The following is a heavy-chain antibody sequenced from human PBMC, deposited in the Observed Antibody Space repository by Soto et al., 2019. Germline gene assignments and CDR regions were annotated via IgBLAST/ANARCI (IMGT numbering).Heavy chain of an antibody. V-gene: IGHV3-23*01. Sequence: GXSKSLSSSVTGFPFSTYVMTWVRPDKGKGLEWVSGISGSGVFTYYADSVKGRFTISRDNSKNTVFLQMNSLRAEDTAVYYCAAGITMVRGVIITPKFDYWGQGPWVTVSP. J-gene: IGHJ4*02. CDR1: GFPFSTYV. D-gene: IGHD3-10*01. CDR2: ISGSGVFT. CDR3: AAGITMVRGVIITPKFDY.